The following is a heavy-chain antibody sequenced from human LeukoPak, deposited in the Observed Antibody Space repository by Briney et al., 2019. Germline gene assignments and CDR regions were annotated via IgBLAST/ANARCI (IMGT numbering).Heavy chain of an antibody. CDR3: ASLQWELLNY. D-gene: IGHD1-26*01. Sequence: SETLSLTCTVSGGSIRSSYYYWGWIRQPPGKGLEWIGNICYSGSTYYNPSLKSRVTISVDTSKNQFSLKLSSVTAADTAVYYCASLQWELLNYWGQGTLVTVSS. CDR1: GGSIRSSYYY. CDR2: ICYSGST. J-gene: IGHJ4*02. V-gene: IGHV4-39*01.